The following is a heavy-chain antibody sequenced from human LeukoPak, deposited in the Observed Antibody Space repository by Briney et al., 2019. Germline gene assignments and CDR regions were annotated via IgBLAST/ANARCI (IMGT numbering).Heavy chain of an antibody. Sequence: ASVKVSCKASGYTFTTYDITWVRQATGQGLEWMGWMNPNSGNTAYAQKFQGRVTITRNTSISTAYMELSSLRSEDTAVYYCARVGDSSSWYKGYYYYYMDVWGKGTTVTVSS. CDR2: MNPNSGNT. V-gene: IGHV1-8*03. D-gene: IGHD6-13*01. J-gene: IGHJ6*03. CDR1: GYTFTTYD. CDR3: ARVGDSSSWYKGYYYYYMDV.